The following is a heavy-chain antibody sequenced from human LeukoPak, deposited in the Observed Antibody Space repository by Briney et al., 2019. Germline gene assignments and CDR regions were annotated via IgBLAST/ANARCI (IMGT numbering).Heavy chain of an antibody. J-gene: IGHJ5*02. D-gene: IGHD3-10*01. V-gene: IGHV1-2*02. CDR2: IGPHSSAT. CDR3: ARDDYYGSGTYYVWFDP. CDR1: GFTFTDYY. Sequence: ASVKVSCKSSGFTFTDYYIHWVRQAPGQGLEWMGYIGPHSSATSSPQEFQGRVTMTRDTSMSTAYMELTRLTSDDTAVYYCARDDYYGSGTYYVWFDPWGQGTLVTVSS.